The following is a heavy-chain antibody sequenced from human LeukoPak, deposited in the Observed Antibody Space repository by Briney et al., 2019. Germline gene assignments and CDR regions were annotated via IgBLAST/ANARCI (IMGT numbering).Heavy chain of an antibody. CDR1: GFSFSNSW. D-gene: IGHD6-25*01. J-gene: IGHJ3*02. CDR3: AIPGIAAERAFDI. CDR2: INQDGSHK. V-gene: IGHV3-7*02. Sequence: GGSLRLSCAASGFSFSNSWMSWVRQAPGKGLEWVANINQDGSHKYYVDSVKGRFTISRDNAKNSLYLQMNSLRAEDTAVYYCAIPGIAAERAFDIWGQGTMVTASS.